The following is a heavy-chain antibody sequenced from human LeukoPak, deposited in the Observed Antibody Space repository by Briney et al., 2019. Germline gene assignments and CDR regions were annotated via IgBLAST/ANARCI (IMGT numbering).Heavy chain of an antibody. CDR3: AKDTYSYGYDY. J-gene: IGHJ4*02. D-gene: IGHD5-18*01. CDR1: GFTFDDYG. Sequence: GGSLRLSCAASGFTFDDYGMSWVRQAPGKGLEWVSGINWNGDSTGYADSLKGRFTISRDNAKNSLYLQMNSLRAEDTAVYYCAKDTYSYGYDYWGQGTLVTVSS. CDR2: INWNGDST. V-gene: IGHV3-20*04.